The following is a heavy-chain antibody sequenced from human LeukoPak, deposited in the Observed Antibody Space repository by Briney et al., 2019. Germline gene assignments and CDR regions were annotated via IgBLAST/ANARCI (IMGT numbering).Heavy chain of an antibody. Sequence: APVKVSCKASGYTFTSYYMHWVRQAPGQGLEWMGIINPSGGSTSYAQKFQDRVTMTRDMSTSTVYMELSSLRSEDTAVYYCARAAAAGTTYYYYYYMDVWGKGTTVTVSS. V-gene: IGHV1-46*01. CDR1: GYTFTSYY. D-gene: IGHD6-13*01. J-gene: IGHJ6*03. CDR2: INPSGGST. CDR3: ARAAAAGTTYYYYYYMDV.